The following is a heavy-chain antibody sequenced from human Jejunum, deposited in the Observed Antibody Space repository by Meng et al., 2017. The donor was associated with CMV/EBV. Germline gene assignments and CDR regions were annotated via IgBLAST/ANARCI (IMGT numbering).Heavy chain of an antibody. D-gene: IGHD6-6*01. CDR1: GDSIGGSTYS. V-gene: IGHV4-39*07. CDR3: ARMTYSSSPVD. CDR2: LYYSGST. J-gene: IGHJ4*02. Sequence: LQLQASGPGLVKPSETLSLTCIVSGDSIGGSTYSCGWIRQPPGKGLEWIGNLYYSGSTYYTPSLKSRVSISVDTSTNQFSLRLSSVTAADTAVYYCARMTYSSSPVDWGQGTLVTVSS.